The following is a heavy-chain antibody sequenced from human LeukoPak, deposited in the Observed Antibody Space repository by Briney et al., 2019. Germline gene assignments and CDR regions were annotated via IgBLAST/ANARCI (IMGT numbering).Heavy chain of an antibody. CDR3: ACLGRSVQRQ. CDR2: INPNAGDT. CDR1: GYTFIDYY. V-gene: IGHV1-2*02. J-gene: IGHJ4*02. D-gene: IGHD3-10*02. Sequence: GASVKVSCKASGYTFIDYYMHWVRQAPGQGLEWMGWINPNAGDTNLAPRFQGRVTMTRDTSINTAYMELNGLRGDDTATYYCACLGRSVQRQWGQGTLVTVSS.